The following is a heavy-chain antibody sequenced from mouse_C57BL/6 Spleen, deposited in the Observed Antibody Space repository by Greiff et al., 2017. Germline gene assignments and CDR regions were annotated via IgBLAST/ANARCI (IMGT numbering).Heavy chain of an antibody. CDR2: ISSGSSTI. V-gene: IGHV5-17*01. D-gene: IGHD1-1*01. CDR1: GFTFSDYG. J-gene: IGHJ4*01. Sequence: EVMLVESGGGLVKPGGSLKLSCAASGFTFSDYGMHWVRQAPEKGLEWVAYISSGSSTIYYADTVKGRFTISRDNAKNTLFLQMSSRRSEDTAMYYCARAPQYYGSKDAMDYWGQGTSVTVSS. CDR3: ARAPQYYGSKDAMDY.